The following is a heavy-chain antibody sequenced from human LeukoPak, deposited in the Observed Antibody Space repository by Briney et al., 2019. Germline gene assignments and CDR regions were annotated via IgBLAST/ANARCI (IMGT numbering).Heavy chain of an antibody. CDR2: IGPGGGT. J-gene: IGHJ4*02. Sequence: GGSLRLSCAASGFTFSSYAMSWVRKAPGKGLEWVSAIGPGGGTYYADSVKGRFTISRDNSKNTLYLQMNSLRAEDTAVYYCARGTAGAFWGQGTLVTVSS. CDR1: GFTFSSYA. CDR3: ARGTAGAF. V-gene: IGHV3-23*01. D-gene: IGHD6-13*01.